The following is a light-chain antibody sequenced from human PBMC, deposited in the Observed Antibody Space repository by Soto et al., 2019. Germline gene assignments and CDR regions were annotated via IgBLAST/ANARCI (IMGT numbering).Light chain of an antibody. Sequence: EIVLTQSPATLSLSPGERATLSYRASQSVSSYLAWYQQKPGQAPRLLIYDASNRATGIPARFSGSGSGTDFTLTISSLEPEDFAVYYCQQHSKGPPEITFGPGTKVDIK. V-gene: IGKV3-11*01. CDR3: QQHSKGPPEIT. CDR1: QSVSSY. CDR2: DAS. J-gene: IGKJ3*01.